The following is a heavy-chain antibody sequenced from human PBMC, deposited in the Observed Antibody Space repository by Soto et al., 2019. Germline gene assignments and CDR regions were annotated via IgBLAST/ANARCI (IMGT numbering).Heavy chain of an antibody. CDR3: ARDRFSSGWAGAFDI. V-gene: IGHV1-2*04. D-gene: IGHD6-19*01. CDR2: INPNSGGT. J-gene: IGHJ3*02. CDR1: GYTFTGYY. Sequence: SGDVSCKSSGYTFTGYYIHWVRQAPGQGLEWMGWINPNSGGTNYAQKFQGWVTMTRDTSISTAYMELSRLRSDDTAVYYCARDRFSSGWAGAFDIWGQGTMVTVS.